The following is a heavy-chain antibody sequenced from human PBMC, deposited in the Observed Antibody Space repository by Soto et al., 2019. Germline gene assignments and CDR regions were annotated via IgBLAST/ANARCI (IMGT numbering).Heavy chain of an antibody. J-gene: IGHJ3*02. Sequence: ASVKVSCKVSGYTLTELSMHWGRQAPGKGLEWMGGFDPEDGETIYAQKFQGRVTMTEDTSTDTAYMELSSLRSEDTAVYYCATPFSIVVVPAAIPLAFDIWGQGTMVTVSS. V-gene: IGHV1-24*01. CDR1: GYTLTELS. CDR2: FDPEDGET. D-gene: IGHD2-2*01. CDR3: ATPFSIVVVPAAIPLAFDI.